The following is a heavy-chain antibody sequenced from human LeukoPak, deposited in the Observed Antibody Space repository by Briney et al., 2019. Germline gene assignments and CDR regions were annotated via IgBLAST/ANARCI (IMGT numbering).Heavy chain of an antibody. CDR3: ARDRYYYRMDV. J-gene: IGHJ6*02. CDR2: ISSSGSTI. V-gene: IGHV3-48*03. CDR1: GFTFSSYE. Sequence: GGSLRLSCAASGFTFSSYEMNWVRQAPGKGLEWVSYISSSGSTIYYADSVKGRFTISRDNAKNSLYLQMNSLRAEDTAVYYCARDRYYYRMDVWGQGTTVTVSS.